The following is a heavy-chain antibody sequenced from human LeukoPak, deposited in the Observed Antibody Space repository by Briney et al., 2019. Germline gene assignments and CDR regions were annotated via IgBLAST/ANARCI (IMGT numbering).Heavy chain of an antibody. CDR2: IYYSGST. CDR1: GGSISSYY. J-gene: IGHJ3*02. V-gene: IGHV4-59*01. CDR3: ARLSPRTMMGVMAGAFDI. D-gene: IGHD3-22*01. Sequence: SGTLSLTCTVSGGSISSYYWSWIRQPPGKGLEWIGYIYYSGSTNYNPSLKSRVAISVDTSKNQFSLKLSSVTAADTAVYYCARLSPRTMMGVMAGAFDIWGQGTMVTVSS.